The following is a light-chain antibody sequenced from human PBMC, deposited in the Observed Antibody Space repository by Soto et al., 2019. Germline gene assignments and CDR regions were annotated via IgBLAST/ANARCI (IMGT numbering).Light chain of an antibody. V-gene: IGKV1-39*01. CDR2: AAS. J-gene: IGKJ3*01. Sequence: DIQMTQSPSSLSASVGDRVTITCRASQSISSYLNWYQQKPGKAPKLLIYAASSLQSGVPSRFSGSVSGTDFTLTIRSLQPEDFATYYCQQSYSTPLTFGPGTKVDIK. CDR3: QQSYSTPLT. CDR1: QSISSY.